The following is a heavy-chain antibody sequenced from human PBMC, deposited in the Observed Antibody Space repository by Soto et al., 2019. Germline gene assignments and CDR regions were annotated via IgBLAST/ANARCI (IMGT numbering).Heavy chain of an antibody. CDR3: ARGGLTGTTAFDI. CDR2: TRNKANSYTT. D-gene: IGHD1-7*01. Sequence: EVQLVESGGGLVQPGGSLRLSCAASGFTFSDHYMDWVRQAPGKGLEWVGRTRNKANSYTTEYAASVKGRFTISRDDSKNSLYLQINSLKTEDTAVFYCARGGLTGTTAFDIWGQGTMVTVSS. CDR1: GFTFSDHY. V-gene: IGHV3-72*01. J-gene: IGHJ3*02.